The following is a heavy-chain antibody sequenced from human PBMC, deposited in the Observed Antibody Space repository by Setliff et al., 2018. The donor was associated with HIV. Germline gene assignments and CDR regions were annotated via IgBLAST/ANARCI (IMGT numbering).Heavy chain of an antibody. J-gene: IGHJ5*02. Sequence: ASVKVSCKASGYTFTSSYIHWVRQAPGQRLEWMGWINAGNGNTKYSQKFQGRVTISRDTSAGTVYMELNSLRSEDTAIYYCARDIGSVWHNWFDPWGQGTRVTVSS. CDR3: ARDIGSVWHNWFDP. V-gene: IGHV1-3*01. D-gene: IGHD6-19*01. CDR1: GYTFTSSY. CDR2: INAGNGNT.